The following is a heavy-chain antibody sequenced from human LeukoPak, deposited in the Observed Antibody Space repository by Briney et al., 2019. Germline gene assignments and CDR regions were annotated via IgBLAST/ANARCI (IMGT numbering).Heavy chain of an antibody. J-gene: IGHJ4*02. CDR3: ARDDNSQGATTLFDF. D-gene: IGHD1-26*01. CDR2: ISGSDGNT. CDR1: GFTFSNAW. Sequence: TGGSLRLSCAASGFTFSNAWMSWVRQAPGKGLEWVSAISGSDGNTFYADSVKGRFTISRDNSKNALYLQMNSLRAEDTAIYYCARDDNSQGATTLFDFWGQGTLVTVSS. V-gene: IGHV3-23*01.